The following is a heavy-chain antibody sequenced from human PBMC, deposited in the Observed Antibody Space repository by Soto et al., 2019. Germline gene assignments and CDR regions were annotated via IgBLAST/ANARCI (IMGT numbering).Heavy chain of an antibody. J-gene: IGHJ3*02. Sequence: QVQLVQSGAEVKKPGSSVKVSCKASGGTFSSYAISWVRQAPGQGLEWMGGIIPIFGTANYAQKFQGRVTITAAESTSTAYMELSSLRSEDTAVYYCARDPSPLRITMIVVVTGGAFDIWGQGTMVTVSS. CDR3: ARDPSPLRITMIVVVTGGAFDI. V-gene: IGHV1-69*01. D-gene: IGHD3-22*01. CDR1: GGTFSSYA. CDR2: IIPIFGTA.